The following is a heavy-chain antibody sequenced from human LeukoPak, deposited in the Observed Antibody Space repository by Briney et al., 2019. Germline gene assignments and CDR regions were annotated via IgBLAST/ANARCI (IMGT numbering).Heavy chain of an antibody. D-gene: IGHD4-17*01. CDR1: GGSISRYY. J-gene: IGHJ6*02. CDR2: IYFSGAT. V-gene: IGHV4-59*01. CDR3: AREDPQTTVPEGLDV. Sequence: SETLSLTCTVSGGSISRYYWSWIRQPPGKGLEWIDYIYFSGATNYNPSLKSRVTISVDTSKNQFSLKLSSVTAADTAVYYCAREDPQTTVPEGLDVWGQGTTVIVSS.